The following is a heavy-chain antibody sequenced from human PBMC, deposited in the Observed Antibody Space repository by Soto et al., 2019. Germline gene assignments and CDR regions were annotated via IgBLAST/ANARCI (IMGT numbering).Heavy chain of an antibody. D-gene: IGHD2-8*02. CDR1: GASIKRGTS. J-gene: IGHJ4*02. CDR2: IYHNGRT. Sequence: SETLSLTCGVSGASIKRGTSWSGVRQSPGKGLEWIGEIYHNGRTFDNPSLKGRVTISIDKSNNQFSLNLTAVTAADTAVYYCARSDSVLVAKGFDLWGEGTLVTVSS. V-gene: IGHV4-4*02. CDR3: ARSDSVLVAKGFDL.